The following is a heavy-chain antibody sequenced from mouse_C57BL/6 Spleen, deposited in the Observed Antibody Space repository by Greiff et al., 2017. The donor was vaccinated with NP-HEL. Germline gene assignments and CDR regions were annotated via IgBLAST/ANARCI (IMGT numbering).Heavy chain of an antibody. Sequence: QVQLQQPGTELVKPGASVKLSCKASGYTFTSYWMHWVKQRPGQGLEWIGNINPSNGGTNYNEKFKSKATLTVDKSSSTAYMQLSSLTSEDSAVYYSARHYYGSSYRDFGGWGQGATLTVSS. J-gene: IGHJ2*01. CDR2: INPSNGGT. V-gene: IGHV1-53*01. CDR3: ARHYYGSSYRDFGG. D-gene: IGHD1-1*01. CDR1: GYTFTSYW.